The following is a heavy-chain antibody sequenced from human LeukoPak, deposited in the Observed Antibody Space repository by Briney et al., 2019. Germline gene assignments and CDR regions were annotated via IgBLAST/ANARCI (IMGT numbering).Heavy chain of an antibody. CDR2: INPSGGST. D-gene: IGHD6-19*01. CDR1: GYTFTSYY. CDR3: ARDLYIAVAGTEAY. Sequence: ASVKVSCKASGYTFTSYYMHWVRQAPGQGLEWMGIINPSGGSTSYAQKFQGRVTMTRDTSTSTAYMELRSLRSDDTAVYYCARDLYIAVAGTEAYWGQGTLVTVSS. V-gene: IGHV1-46*01. J-gene: IGHJ4*02.